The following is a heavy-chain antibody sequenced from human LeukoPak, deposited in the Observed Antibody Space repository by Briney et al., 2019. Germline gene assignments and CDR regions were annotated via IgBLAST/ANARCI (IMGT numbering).Heavy chain of an antibody. D-gene: IGHD1-26*01. J-gene: IGHJ5*02. V-gene: IGHV4-34*01. Sequence: SETLSLTCAVYGGSFSGYYWSWIRQPPGKGLEWIGEINHSGSTNYNPSLKSRVTISVDTSKNQFSLKLSSVTAADTAVYYCARGGGGSYYNWFDPRGQGTLVTVSS. CDR1: GGSFSGYY. CDR3: ARGGGGSYYNWFDP. CDR2: INHSGST.